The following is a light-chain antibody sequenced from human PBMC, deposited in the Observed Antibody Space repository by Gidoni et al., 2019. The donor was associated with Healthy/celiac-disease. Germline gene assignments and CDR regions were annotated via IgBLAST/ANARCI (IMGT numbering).Light chain of an antibody. CDR2: ENN. CDR1: SSNIGNNY. J-gene: IGLJ2*01. Sequence: SVLTQPPSVSAAPGQKVTISCSGSSSNIGNNYVSWYQQLPGTAPKLLIYENNKRPLGIPDRFSGSKSGTSATLGITGLQTGDEADYYCGTWDSSLSAEFGGGTKLTVL. V-gene: IGLV1-51*02. CDR3: GTWDSSLSAE.